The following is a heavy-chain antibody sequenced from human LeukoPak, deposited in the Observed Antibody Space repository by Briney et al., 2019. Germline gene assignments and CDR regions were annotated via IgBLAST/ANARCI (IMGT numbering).Heavy chain of an antibody. J-gene: IGHJ6*03. V-gene: IGHV4-59*01. CDR1: GGSISSYY. Sequence: PSETLSLTCTVSGGSISSYYWSWIRQPPGKGLEWIGYIYYSGSTNYNPSLKSRVTISVDTSKNQFSLKLSSVTAADTAVYYCAREYRGYSYGAYYYYYMDVWGKGTTVTISS. D-gene: IGHD5-18*01. CDR3: AREYRGYSYGAYYYYYMDV. CDR2: IYYSGST.